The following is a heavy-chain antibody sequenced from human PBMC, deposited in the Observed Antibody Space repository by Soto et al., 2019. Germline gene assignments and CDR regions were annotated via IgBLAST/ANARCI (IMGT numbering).Heavy chain of an antibody. CDR3: TSDIVSYCGGDCYRLNY. J-gene: IGHJ4*02. Sequence: GGSLRLSCAASGFTFNNYGMHWVRQAPGKGLEWVAVISRDGSSKYYADSVTGRFTISRDDSKNMLYLQMNSLKTEDTAVYYCTSDIVSYCGGDCYRLNYWGQGALVTVSS. CDR2: ISRDGSSK. CDR1: GFTFNNYG. D-gene: IGHD2-21*02. V-gene: IGHV3-30*03.